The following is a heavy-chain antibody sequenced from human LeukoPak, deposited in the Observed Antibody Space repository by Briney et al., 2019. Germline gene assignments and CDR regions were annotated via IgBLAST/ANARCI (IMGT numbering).Heavy chain of an antibody. CDR3: ARPRGEQWLVRPNWYFDL. V-gene: IGHV3-74*01. D-gene: IGHD6-19*01. CDR2: INSDGSST. Sequence: GWSLRLSCPASGLTFSSYWMHWVRQAPGKGLVWVSRINSDGSSTSYADSVKGRFTISRDNAKNTLYLQMNSLRAEDTAVYYCARPRGEQWLVRPNWYFDLWGRGTLVTVSS. J-gene: IGHJ2*01. CDR1: GLTFSSYW.